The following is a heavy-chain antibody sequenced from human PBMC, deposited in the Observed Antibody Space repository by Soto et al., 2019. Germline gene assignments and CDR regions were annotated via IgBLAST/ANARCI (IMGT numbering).Heavy chain of an antibody. CDR1: GYSFTSYW. CDR3: ARAGPLASVGFDY. Sequence: GESLKISCKGSGYSFTSYWISWVRQMPGKGLEWMGRIDPSDSYTNYSPSFQGRVTMTRNTSISTAYMELSSLRSEDTAVYYCARAGPLASVGFDYWGQGTLVTVSS. D-gene: IGHD1-26*01. V-gene: IGHV5-10-1*01. CDR2: IDPSDSYT. J-gene: IGHJ4*02.